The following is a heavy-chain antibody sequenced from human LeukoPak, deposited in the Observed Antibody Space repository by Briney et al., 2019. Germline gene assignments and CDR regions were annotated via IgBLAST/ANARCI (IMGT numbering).Heavy chain of an antibody. Sequence: GGSLGLSCAASGFTVSSNYMSWVRQARGKGLEWVSIIYSGGSTFYADSVKGRFTISRDNSKNTLYLQMNSLRAEDTAVYYCARGGSYLSAFDIWGQGTMVTVSS. CDR1: GFTVSSNY. CDR3: ARGGSYLSAFDI. V-gene: IGHV3-53*01. CDR2: IYSGGST. D-gene: IGHD1-26*01. J-gene: IGHJ3*02.